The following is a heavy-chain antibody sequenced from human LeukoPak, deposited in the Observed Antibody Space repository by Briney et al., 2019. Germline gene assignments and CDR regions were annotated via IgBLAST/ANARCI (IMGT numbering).Heavy chain of an antibody. CDR3: ARTGYSSSWPMGY. CDR1: GYTFTSYG. CDR2: INPNSGGT. V-gene: IGHV1-2*02. Sequence: ASVKVSCKASGYTFTSYGISWVRQAPGQGLEWMGWINPNSGGTNYAQKFQGRVTMTRDTSISTAYMELSRLRSDDTAVYYCARTGYSSSWPMGYWGQGTLVTVSS. J-gene: IGHJ4*02. D-gene: IGHD6-13*01.